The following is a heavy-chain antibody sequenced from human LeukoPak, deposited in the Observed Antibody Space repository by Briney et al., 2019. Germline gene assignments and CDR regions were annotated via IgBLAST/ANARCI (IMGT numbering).Heavy chain of an antibody. J-gene: IGHJ4*02. CDR1: GYTFTGYY. CDR3: ARDRPSAKVNDY. CDR2: INPNGGGT. Sequence: GASVKVSCKASGYTFTGYYMHWVRQAPGQGLEWMGWINPNGGGTNYAQKFQGRVTMTRDKSISTAYMELLSLRTAATAVYYCARDRPSAKVNDYWGQGTLVTVSS. D-gene: IGHD6-6*01. V-gene: IGHV1-2*02.